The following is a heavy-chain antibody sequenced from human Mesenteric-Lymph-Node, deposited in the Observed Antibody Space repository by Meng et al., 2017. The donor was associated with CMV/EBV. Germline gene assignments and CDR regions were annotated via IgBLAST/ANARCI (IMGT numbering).Heavy chain of an antibody. CDR2: ISAYNGNT. D-gene: IGHD3-3*01. CDR1: GYTFTSYY. Sequence: ASVKVSCKASGYTFTSYYMHWVRQAPGQGLEWMGWISAYNGNTNYAQKLQGRVTMTTDTSASTAYMELRSLRSDDTAVYYCARGEVFWYPADYWGQGTLVTVSS. V-gene: IGHV1-18*04. CDR3: ARGEVFWYPADY. J-gene: IGHJ4*02.